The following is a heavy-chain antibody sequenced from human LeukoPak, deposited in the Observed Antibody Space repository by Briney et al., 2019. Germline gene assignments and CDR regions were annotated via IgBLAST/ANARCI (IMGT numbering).Heavy chain of an antibody. CDR2: IIPILGIA. V-gene: IGHV1-69*04. CDR1: GGTFISYA. D-gene: IGHD2-15*01. Sequence: SVKVSFKASGGTFISYAISWVRQAPGQGLEWMGRIIPILGIANYAQKFQGRVTITADKSTSTAYMELSSLRSEDTAVYYCATFVVAAPENTNFDYWGQGTLVTVSS. CDR3: ATFVVAAPENTNFDY. J-gene: IGHJ4*02.